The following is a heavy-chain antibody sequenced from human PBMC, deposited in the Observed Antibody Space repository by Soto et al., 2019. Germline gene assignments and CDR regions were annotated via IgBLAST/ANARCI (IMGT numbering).Heavy chain of an antibody. J-gene: IGHJ6*02. V-gene: IGHV3-21*01. Sequence: GGSLRLSCAASGFTFSSYSMNWVRQAPGKGLEWVSSISSSSSYIYYADSVKGRFTISRDNAKNSLYLQMNSLRAEDTAVYYCATSIADNYGMDVWGQGTTVTVSS. CDR1: GFTFSSYS. CDR2: ISSSSSYI. D-gene: IGHD6-6*01. CDR3: ATSIADNYGMDV.